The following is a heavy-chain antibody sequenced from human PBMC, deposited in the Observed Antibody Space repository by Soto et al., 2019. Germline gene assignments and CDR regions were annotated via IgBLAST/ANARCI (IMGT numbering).Heavy chain of an antibody. Sequence: PETLSLTCTVTGDSVSSDSYYWTWIRQPPGKGLEWIGYIYSSGSTKYNPTRKSRVTMSLDTSSNQYSLALTSVTAADAAVYYCARDIRGYSRAFDCWGQGTLVTVSS. V-gene: IGHV4-61*01. CDR1: GDSVSSDSYY. CDR3: ARDIRGYSRAFDC. D-gene: IGHD5-18*01. J-gene: IGHJ4*02. CDR2: IYSSGST.